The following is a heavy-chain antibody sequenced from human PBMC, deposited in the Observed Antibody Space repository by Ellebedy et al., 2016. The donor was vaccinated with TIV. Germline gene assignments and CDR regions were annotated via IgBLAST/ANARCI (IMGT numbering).Heavy chain of an antibody. D-gene: IGHD3-22*01. J-gene: IGHJ4*02. Sequence: GGSLRLXXAASGFTFSSYSMNWVRQAPGKGLEWVSSISSSSSYIYYADSVKGRFTISRDNAKNSLYLQMNSLRAEDTAVYYCARDDSDSSGFYFDYWGQGTLVTVSS. CDR3: ARDDSDSSGFYFDY. CDR2: ISSSSSYI. V-gene: IGHV3-21*01. CDR1: GFTFSSYS.